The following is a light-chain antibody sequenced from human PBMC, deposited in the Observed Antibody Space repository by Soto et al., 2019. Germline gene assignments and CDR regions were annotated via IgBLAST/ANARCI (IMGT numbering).Light chain of an antibody. CDR3: AAWDDGLSGSWV. J-gene: IGLJ3*02. CDR1: SSNLGAGSD. Sequence: QSVLTQPPSVSGAPGQRVTISCTGSSSNLGAGSDVHWYQQLPGLAPKLIVSDNDQRPSGVPDRFSGSRSGTSASLAISGLRSEDEADYYCAAWDDGLSGSWVFGGGTKLTVL. V-gene: IGLV1-40*01. CDR2: DND.